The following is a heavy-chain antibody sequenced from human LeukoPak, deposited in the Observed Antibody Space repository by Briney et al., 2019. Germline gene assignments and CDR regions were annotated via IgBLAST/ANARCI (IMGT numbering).Heavy chain of an antibody. CDR2: LYHSDSI. CDR1: GYSISSGYY. CDR3: ARQHDYYHYYYMDV. J-gene: IGHJ6*03. V-gene: IGHV4-38-2*01. Sequence: SETLSLTCAVSGYSISSGYYWIWIRQPPGKGLEWIGSLYHSDSIYYNPSLESRVTMSVDTSKNQFSLKLSFVTAADTAVYYCARQHDYYHYYYMDVWGTGTTVTVSS. D-gene: IGHD6-13*01.